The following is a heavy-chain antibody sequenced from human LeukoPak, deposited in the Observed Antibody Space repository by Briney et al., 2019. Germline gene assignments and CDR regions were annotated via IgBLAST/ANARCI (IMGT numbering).Heavy chain of an antibody. CDR3: VRPSSSTIT. CDR2: INSDGSST. CDR1: GFTFSGYW. Sequence: PGGSLRLSCAASGFTFSGYWMHWVRQAPGKGPVWVSRINSDGSSTSYADSVKGRFTISRDNAKNTLFLQMNSLRAEDTAVYYCVRPSSSTITWGQGTLVTVSS. D-gene: IGHD2-2*01. V-gene: IGHV3-74*01. J-gene: IGHJ5*02.